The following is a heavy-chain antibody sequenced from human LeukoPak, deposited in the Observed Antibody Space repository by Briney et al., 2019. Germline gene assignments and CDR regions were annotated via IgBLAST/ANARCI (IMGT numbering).Heavy chain of an antibody. CDR2: IKQDGSEK. Sequence: GGSLRLSCAASGFTLSSYWMSWVRQAPGKGLEWVANIKQDGSEKYYVDSLKGRFTISRDNAKNSLYLQMNSLRAEDTAVYHCARDVGAFDYWGQGTVVTVSS. CDR1: GFTLSSYW. D-gene: IGHD1-26*01. CDR3: ARDVGAFDY. J-gene: IGHJ4*02. V-gene: IGHV3-7*01.